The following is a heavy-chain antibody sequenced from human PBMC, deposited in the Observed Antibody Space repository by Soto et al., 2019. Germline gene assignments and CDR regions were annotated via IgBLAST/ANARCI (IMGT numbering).Heavy chain of an antibody. CDR2: IWNDGNGY. Sequence: QVQLVESGGGVVQPGRSLRLSCAASGFKFNNYGMHWVRQAPGKGLEGVAVIWNDGNGYYYANSVKGRFTISRDNSKNTLYLQMSSLRAEDTAVYYCARWQISPPTRGAASARGGMDVWGQGTTVTVSS. D-gene: IGHD6-13*01. V-gene: IGHV3-33*01. CDR1: GFKFNNYG. J-gene: IGHJ6*02. CDR3: ARWQISPPTRGAASARGGMDV.